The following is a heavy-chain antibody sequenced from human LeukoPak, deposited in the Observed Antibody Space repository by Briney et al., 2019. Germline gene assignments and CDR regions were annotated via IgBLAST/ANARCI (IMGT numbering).Heavy chain of an antibody. CDR1: QFTFSTSW. CDR2: INEDGSVK. Sequence: QPGGSLRLSCAASQFTFSTSWMTWVRQPPGKGLEWVAKINEDGSVKNYVGSVKGRFTISRDNAENSLYLQMNSLRDDDTAVYYCARDKGYNWFDPWGQGTLVTVSS. V-gene: IGHV3-7*04. CDR3: ARDKGYNWFDP. J-gene: IGHJ5*02.